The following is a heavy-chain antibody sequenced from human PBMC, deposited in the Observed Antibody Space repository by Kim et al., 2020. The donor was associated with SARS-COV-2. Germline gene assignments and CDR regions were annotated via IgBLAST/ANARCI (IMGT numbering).Heavy chain of an antibody. Sequence: GGSLRLSCAASGFTFSTYWMIWVRQAPGKGLEWLANIKGDGSEKYCVDSVKGRFTISIDNAKNTLYLQMNTLRAEDTAVYYCARGMSWSTYWGQGTLVTVSS. D-gene: IGHD6-13*01. J-gene: IGHJ4*02. V-gene: IGHV3-7*05. CDR1: GFTFSTYW. CDR2: IKGDGSEK. CDR3: ARGMSWSTY.